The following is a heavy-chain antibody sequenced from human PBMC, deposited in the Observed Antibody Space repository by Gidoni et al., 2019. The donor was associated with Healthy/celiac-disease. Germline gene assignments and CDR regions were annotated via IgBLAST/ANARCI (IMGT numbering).Heavy chain of an antibody. V-gene: IGHV5-51*01. CDR3: ARDTRSGSRSLYGMDV. J-gene: IGHJ6*02. Sequence: EAQLVQSGAEVKKPGESLKISCKGSGYSFTSYWIGRVRQMPGKGLEWMGIIYPGDSDTRYSPSFQGQVTNSADKSISTAYLQWSSLKASDTAMYYCARDTRSGSRSLYGMDVWGQGTTVTVSS. CDR1: GYSFTSYW. CDR2: IYPGDSDT. D-gene: IGHD3-3*01.